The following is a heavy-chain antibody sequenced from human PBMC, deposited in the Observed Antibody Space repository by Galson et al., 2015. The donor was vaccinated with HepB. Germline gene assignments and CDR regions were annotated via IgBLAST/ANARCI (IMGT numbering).Heavy chain of an antibody. CDR1: GFTFSSYA. V-gene: IGHV3-23*01. Sequence: SLRLSCAASGFTFSSYAMSWVRQAPGKGLEWVSAISGSGGSTYYADSVKGRFTISRDNSKNTLYLQMNSLRAEDTAVYYCWCSGNGITGTPDAFDIWGQGTMVTVSS. J-gene: IGHJ3*02. CDR3: WCSGNGITGTPDAFDI. D-gene: IGHD1-20*01. CDR2: ISGSGGST.